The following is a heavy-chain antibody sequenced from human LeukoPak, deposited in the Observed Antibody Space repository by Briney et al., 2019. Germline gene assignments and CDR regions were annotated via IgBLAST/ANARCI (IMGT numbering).Heavy chain of an antibody. CDR2: IKSKTDGGTT. V-gene: IGHV3-15*01. D-gene: IGHD3-10*01. Sequence: GGSLRLSCAASGFTFSNAWMSWVRQAPGKGLEWVGRIKSKTDGGTTDYAAPVKGRFTISRDDSKNTLYLQMNSLKTEDTAVYYCTTAPRYGSGSYQWDWGQGTLVTVSS. CDR1: GFTFSNAW. CDR3: TTAPRYGSGSYQWD. J-gene: IGHJ4*02.